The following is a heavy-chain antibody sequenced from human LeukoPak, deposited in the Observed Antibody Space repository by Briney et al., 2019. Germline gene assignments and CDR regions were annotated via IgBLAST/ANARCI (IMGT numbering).Heavy chain of an antibody. CDR3: ARDSSGDLDY. CDR1: GFSFSSHG. J-gene: IGHJ4*02. CDR2: IWYDGSKK. Sequence: GGSLRLPCAAFGFSFSSHGMHWVRQAPGKGLEWVAIIWYDGSKKYNADSVKGRFTISRDNSKNTLYLQMDSLRAEDTAVYYCARDSSGDLDYWGQGTLVTVSS. D-gene: IGHD3-22*01. V-gene: IGHV3-33*01.